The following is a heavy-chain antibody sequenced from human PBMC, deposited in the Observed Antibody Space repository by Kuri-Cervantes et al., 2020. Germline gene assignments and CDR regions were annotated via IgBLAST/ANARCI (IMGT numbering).Heavy chain of an antibody. Sequence: GESLKISCAASGFTVSSNYMSWVRQAPGKGLEWVSVIYSGGSTYYADSVKGRFTISRDNVINSLFLQINSLRAEDSAVYYCAGEPRSLAYWGRGTLVTVSS. CDR3: AGEPRSLAY. CDR2: IYSGGST. J-gene: IGHJ4*02. V-gene: IGHV3-53*01. CDR1: GFTVSSNY. D-gene: IGHD2-15*01.